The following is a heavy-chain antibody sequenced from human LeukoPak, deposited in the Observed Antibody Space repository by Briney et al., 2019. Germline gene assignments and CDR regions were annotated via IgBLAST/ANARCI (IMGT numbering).Heavy chain of an antibody. J-gene: IGHJ4*02. CDR3: ARVYLGITMIVVVMGDY. V-gene: IGHV1-18*01. CDR2: ISVYNGNT. CDR1: GYTFSSYG. Sequence: GATVKVSCKASGYTFSSYGISWVRQAPGQGLEWMGWISVYNGNTNYARKLQGRVTMTTDTSTSTAYMELRSLRSDDTALYYCARVYLGITMIVVVMGDYWGQGTLVTVSS. D-gene: IGHD3-22*01.